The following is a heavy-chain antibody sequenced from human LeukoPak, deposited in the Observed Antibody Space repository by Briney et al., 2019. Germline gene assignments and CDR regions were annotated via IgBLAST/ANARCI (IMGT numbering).Heavy chain of an antibody. CDR2: IYYSGST. CDR3: ARRVITAQGHWFDP. V-gene: IGHV4-39*07. D-gene: IGHD2-21*02. J-gene: IGHJ5*02. Sequence: PSETLSLTCTVSGGSISSSSYYWGWIRQPPGKGLEWIGSIYYSGSTYYNPSLKSRVTISVDTSKSQFSLKLSSVTAADTAVYYCARRVITAQGHWFDPWGQGPWSPSPQ. CDR1: GGSISSSSYY.